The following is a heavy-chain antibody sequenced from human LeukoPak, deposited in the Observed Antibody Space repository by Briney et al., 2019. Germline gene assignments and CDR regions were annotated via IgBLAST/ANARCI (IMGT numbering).Heavy chain of an antibody. CDR1: GGSFSGYY. J-gene: IGHJ4*02. CDR2: INHSGST. V-gene: IGHV4-34*01. D-gene: IGHD3-22*01. CDR3: ARQSWLLPYFDY. Sequence: SETLSLTCAVYGGSFSGYYRSWIRQPPGKGLEWIGEINHSGSTNYNPPLKSRVTISVDTSKNQFSLKLSSVTAADTAVYYCARQSWLLPYFDYWGQGTLVTVSS.